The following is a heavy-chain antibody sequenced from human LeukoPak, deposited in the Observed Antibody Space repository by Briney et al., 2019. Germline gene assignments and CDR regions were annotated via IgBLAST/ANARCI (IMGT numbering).Heavy chain of an antibody. J-gene: IGHJ6*02. V-gene: IGHV4-59*01. CDR1: GGSISGYY. Sequence: PSETLSLTCTVSGGSISGYYLSWIRQSPGKGLEWIGYIYDSGSTNCNPSLRSRVVMSVDTSKTQVSLKVRSVTAADTAVYYCARGWDTGYGYYGMDVWGQGTTVTVSS. CDR3: ARGWDTGYGYYGMDV. CDR2: IYDSGST. D-gene: IGHD5-18*01.